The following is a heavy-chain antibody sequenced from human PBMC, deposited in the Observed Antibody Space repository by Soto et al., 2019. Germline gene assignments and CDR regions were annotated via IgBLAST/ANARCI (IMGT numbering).Heavy chain of an antibody. Sequence: GGSLRLSCAASGFTFSSYAMSWVRQAPGKGLEWVSGISGSGGRTYYADSVKGRFTISRDNAKSTLFLQMNSLRDEDTAVYYCAREFCSGGNCYTYYFDPWGQGIPVTVSS. CDR1: GFTFSSYA. V-gene: IGHV3-23*01. CDR2: ISGSGGRT. D-gene: IGHD2-15*01. J-gene: IGHJ5*02. CDR3: AREFCSGGNCYTYYFDP.